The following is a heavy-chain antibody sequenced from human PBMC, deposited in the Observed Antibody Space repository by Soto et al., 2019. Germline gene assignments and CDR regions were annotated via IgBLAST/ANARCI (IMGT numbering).Heavy chain of an antibody. D-gene: IGHD2-15*01. J-gene: IGHJ6*02. Sequence: EVQLVXSGGXLVQPGXXLRLXCAASGFTFNSYWMHWVRQAPGKGLVWVSRVNGDGTTTNYADSVKGRFAIXXXXXXXXXYLQVDSLRYDDTAVYFCARGIPGHYSVDVWGQGTTVTVSS. CDR1: GFTFNSYW. CDR2: VNGDGTTT. CDR3: ARGIPGHYSVDV. V-gene: IGHV3-74*01.